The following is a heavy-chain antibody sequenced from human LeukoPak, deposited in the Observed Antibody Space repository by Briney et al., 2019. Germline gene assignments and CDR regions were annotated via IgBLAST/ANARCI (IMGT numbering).Heavy chain of an antibody. CDR3: ARDATVTTASFDY. D-gene: IGHD4-17*01. J-gene: IGHJ4*02. CDR2: VYNSGST. Sequence: SSEALSLTCTVSGGSISIYYWSWIRQPPGKGLEWIGYVYNSGSTDYNPSLKSRVTISADTSKNQFSLKLSSVTAADTAVYYCARDATVTTASFDYWGQGTLVTVSS. V-gene: IGHV4-4*08. CDR1: GGSISIYY.